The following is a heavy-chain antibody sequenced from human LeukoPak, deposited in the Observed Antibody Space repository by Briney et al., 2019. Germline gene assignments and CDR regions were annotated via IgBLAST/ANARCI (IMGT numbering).Heavy chain of an antibody. D-gene: IGHD5-24*01. Sequence: SETLSLTCSVSGGSISSSSYFWGWIRQPPGKGLEWIASVHYSGSTYYNPSLKSRVTISVDTSKYQFSLKLSSVTAADTAVYYCARGDPIRYFDLWGRGTLVTVSS. CDR2: VHYSGST. V-gene: IGHV4-39*07. J-gene: IGHJ2*01. CDR3: ARGDPIRYFDL. CDR1: GGSISSSSYF.